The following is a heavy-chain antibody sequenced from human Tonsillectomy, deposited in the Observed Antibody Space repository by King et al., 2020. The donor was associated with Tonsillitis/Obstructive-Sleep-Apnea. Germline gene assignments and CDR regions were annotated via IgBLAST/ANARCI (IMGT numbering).Heavy chain of an antibody. J-gene: IGHJ4*02. CDR2: IYYSGST. V-gene: IGHV4-59*01. D-gene: IGHD2-21*02. CDR3: AREGSDGYFDY. Sequence: VQLQESGPGLVKPSETLSLTCTVSGGSISNYYWTWIRPPPGKGLEWIGYIYYSGSTNYNPSLKSRVTISVDTSTNQFSLNLSSVTAADTAVYYCAREGSDGYFDYWGQGTLVTVSS. CDR1: GGSISNYY.